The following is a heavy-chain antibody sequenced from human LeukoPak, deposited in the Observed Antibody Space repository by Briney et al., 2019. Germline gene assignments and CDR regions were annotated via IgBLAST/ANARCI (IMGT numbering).Heavy chain of an antibody. CDR3: ARGLGDSSGYYYSDY. J-gene: IGHJ4*02. CDR2: IIPIFGTG. CDR1: GGTFSTYA. Sequence: SVKVSCKTSGGTFSTYAISWVRQAPGQGLEWMGGIIPIFGTGNYAQKFQGRVTITADESTSTAYMELSSLRSEDTAVYYCARGLGDSSGYYYSDYWGQGTLVTVSS. V-gene: IGHV1-69*13. D-gene: IGHD3-22*01.